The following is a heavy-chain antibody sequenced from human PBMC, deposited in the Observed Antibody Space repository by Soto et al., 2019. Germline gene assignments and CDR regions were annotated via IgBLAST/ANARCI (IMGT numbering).Heavy chain of an antibody. CDR3: AREGPGGGRHFYYAMDV. Sequence: QMNLVESGGGVVQPGRSLRLACAASGFVFSDYGTHWVRQLPGMGLERVALITNDGKNVYISESVKCRFSISWGRSTNTMDLLMDSLRPEDTGVYYCAREGPGGGRHFYYAMDVWGQGTTVTVSS. V-gene: IGHV3-30*03. J-gene: IGHJ6*02. CDR2: ITNDGKNV. D-gene: IGHD2-15*01. CDR1: GFVFSDYG.